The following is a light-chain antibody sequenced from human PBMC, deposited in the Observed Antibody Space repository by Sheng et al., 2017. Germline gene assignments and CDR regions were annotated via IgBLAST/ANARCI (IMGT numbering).Light chain of an antibody. CDR3: QKYNTAPWT. J-gene: IGKJ1*01. CDR2: AAS. V-gene: IGKV1-27*01. CDR1: QGISSY. Sequence: DIQMTQSPSSLSASVGDRVTITCRASQGISSYLAWYQQKPGKAPNLLIYAASTLQSGVPSRFSGSGSGTDFTLTISSLQPEDVATYYCQKYNTAPWTFGQGTQVEIK.